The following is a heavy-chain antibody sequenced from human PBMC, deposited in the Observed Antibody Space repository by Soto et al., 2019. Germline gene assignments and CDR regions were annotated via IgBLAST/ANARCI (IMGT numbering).Heavy chain of an antibody. V-gene: IGHV3-20*04. CDR3: ARKTGLGAFDY. CDR2: INWNGGST. CDR1: GFTFDDYG. J-gene: IGHJ4*02. Sequence: SGGSLRLSCAASGFTFDDYGMSWVRQAPGKGLEWVSGINWNGGSTGYADSVKGRFTISRDNAKNSLYLQMNSLRAEDTAVYYWARKTGLGAFDYGGQGTLATVSS.